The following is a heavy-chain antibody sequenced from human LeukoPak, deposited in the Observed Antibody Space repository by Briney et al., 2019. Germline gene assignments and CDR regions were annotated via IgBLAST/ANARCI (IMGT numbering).Heavy chain of an antibody. J-gene: IGHJ4*02. CDR2: IFPSCGEI. CDR3: ATYTQVLLPFES. D-gene: IGHD2-8*02. CDR1: GFTFSTFA. V-gene: IGHV3-23*01. Sequence: GGSLRLSCAASGFTFSTFAMSWVRQPPGKGLEGVSNIFPSCGEIHYADSVRGRFTISRDNSKSTLSTQMNSRTGEDTAIYYCATYTQVLLPFESWGKGALVTVSS.